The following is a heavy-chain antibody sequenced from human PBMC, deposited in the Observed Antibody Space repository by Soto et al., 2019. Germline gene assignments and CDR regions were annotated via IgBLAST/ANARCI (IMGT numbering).Heavy chain of an antibody. CDR2: IYPYESEK. V-gene: IGHV5-51*01. J-gene: IGHJ6*02. Sequence: GESLKISCKGSGYRFSSYWIVWVRQMPWKGLEWMGIIYPYESEKRSNPSFQGQVTISVDKSINTVYLQWSSLKASDTAIYYCARQSPVPSSGRDVWGQGTPVTVSS. CDR1: GYRFSSYW. D-gene: IGHD6-6*01. CDR3: ARQSPVPSSGRDV.